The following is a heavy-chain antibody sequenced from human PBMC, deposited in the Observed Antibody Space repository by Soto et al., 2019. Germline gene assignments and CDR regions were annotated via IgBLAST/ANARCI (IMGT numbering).Heavy chain of an antibody. CDR3: AGPATRYSYGYWYFDL. J-gene: IGHJ2*01. CDR1: GGSISSSSDY. Sequence: QLQLQESGPGLVKPSETLSLTCTVSGGSISSSSDYWGWIRQPPGKGLEWIANIHNSGNTYYIPSLPSRVTTSVDTSKNQFSLKLSSVTAADTAVYYCAGPATRYSYGYWYFDLWGRGTLVTVSS. CDR2: IHNSGNT. D-gene: IGHD5-18*01. V-gene: IGHV4-39*01.